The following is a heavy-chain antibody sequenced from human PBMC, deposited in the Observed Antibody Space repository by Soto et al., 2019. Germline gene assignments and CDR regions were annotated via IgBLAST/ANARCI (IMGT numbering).Heavy chain of an antibody. D-gene: IGHD6-19*01. CDR3: ATGSVAGTWYYYGMDV. J-gene: IGHJ6*02. CDR2: FDPEDGET. CDR1: GYTLTELS. Sequence: ASVKVSCKVSGYTLTELSMHWVRQAPGKGLEWMGGFDPEDGETIYAQKFQGRVTMTEDTSTDTAYMELSSLRSEDTAVYYCATGSVAGTWYYYGMDVWGPGTTVTVSS. V-gene: IGHV1-24*01.